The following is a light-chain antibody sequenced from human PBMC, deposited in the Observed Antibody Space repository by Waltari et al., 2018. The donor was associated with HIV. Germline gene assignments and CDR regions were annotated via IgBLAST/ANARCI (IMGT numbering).Light chain of an antibody. Sequence: LVLTQSPGPLSLSPGERATLSCRASQSVTSNYLAWYQHKPGRAPRLLIYDASTRATGIPDRFSGSGSGTDFTLIISRLEPEDFAVYYCQQYANSPPMSTFGQGTKLEIK. CDR2: DAS. CDR3: QQYANSPPMST. V-gene: IGKV3-20*01. J-gene: IGKJ2*01. CDR1: QSVTSNY.